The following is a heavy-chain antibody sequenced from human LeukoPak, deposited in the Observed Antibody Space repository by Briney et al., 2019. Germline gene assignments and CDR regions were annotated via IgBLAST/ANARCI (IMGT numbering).Heavy chain of an antibody. Sequence: GGSLRLSCAASGFTFSSYGMHWVRQAPGKGLEWVAVISYDGSNKYYADSVKGRFTISRDNSKNTLYLQMNSLRAEDTAVYYCAREGSPRAAISFWDYWGQGTLVTVSS. CDR2: ISYDGSNK. V-gene: IGHV3-30*03. CDR1: GFTFSSYG. J-gene: IGHJ4*02. D-gene: IGHD2-2*02. CDR3: AREGSPRAAISFWDY.